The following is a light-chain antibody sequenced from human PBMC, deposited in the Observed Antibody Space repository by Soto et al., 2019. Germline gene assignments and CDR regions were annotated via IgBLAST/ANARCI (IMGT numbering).Light chain of an antibody. CDR1: QGIRDD. CDR2: AAS. J-gene: IGKJ1*01. V-gene: IGKV1-6*01. CDR3: LQDYNYPRT. Sequence: GDRVTITCRASQGIRDDLGWYQQKPGKAPKLLIYAASSLQSGVPSRFSGSGFGADFTLTISSLQPEDSATYYCLQDYNYPRTFGQGTKVEIK.